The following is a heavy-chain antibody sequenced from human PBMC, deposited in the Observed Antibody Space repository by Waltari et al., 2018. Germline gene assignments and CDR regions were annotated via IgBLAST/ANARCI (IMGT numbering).Heavy chain of an antibody. CDR1: GAPISSSNY. CDR2: IYTSGST. V-gene: IGHV4-61*02. CDR3: ARELGN. J-gene: IGHJ4*02. Sequence: QVQLQESGPGLVKPSQTLSPTFAVSGAPISSSNYWTWIRQPAGKGLEWIGLIYTSGSTNYNPSLKSRVTISVDASKNQFSLKLSSVTAADTAVYYCARELGNWGQGTLVTVSA.